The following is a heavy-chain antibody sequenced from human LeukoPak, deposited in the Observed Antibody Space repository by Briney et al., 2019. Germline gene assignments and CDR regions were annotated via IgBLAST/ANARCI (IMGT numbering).Heavy chain of an antibody. J-gene: IGHJ6*02. V-gene: IGHV3-23*01. CDR3: AKGNYDFWSGSDV. CDR2: ISGSGSST. CDR1: GFTFSSYA. D-gene: IGHD3-3*01. Sequence: PGGSLRLSCAASGFTFSSYAMSWVRQAPGKGLEWVSGISGSGSSTYYADSVKGRFTISRDNSKNTLYLQMNSLRAEDTAVYYCAKGNYDFWSGSDVWGQGTTVTVSS.